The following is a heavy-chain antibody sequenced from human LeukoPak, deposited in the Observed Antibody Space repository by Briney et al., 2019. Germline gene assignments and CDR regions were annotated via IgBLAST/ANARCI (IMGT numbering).Heavy chain of an antibody. CDR2: IKQDGSEK. Sequence: GGSLRLSCAASGFTFSSYWMSWVRQAPGKGLEWVANIKQDGSEKYYVDSVKGRFTIPRDNAKNSLYLQMNSLRAEDTAVYYCARVRFLEWLLIDYWGQGTLVTVSS. D-gene: IGHD3-3*01. J-gene: IGHJ4*02. CDR3: ARVRFLEWLLIDY. V-gene: IGHV3-7*04. CDR1: GFTFSSYW.